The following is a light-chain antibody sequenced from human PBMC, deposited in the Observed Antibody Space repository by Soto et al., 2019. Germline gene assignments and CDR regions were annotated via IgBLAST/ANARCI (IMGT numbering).Light chain of an antibody. J-gene: IGLJ2*01. CDR1: SSNIGAGYN. CDR3: QSYDSSLSGSI. CDR2: GNS. V-gene: IGLV1-40*01. Sequence: QLVLTQPPSVSGAPGQRVTISCTGSSSNIGAGYNVHWYQQLPGTAPKLLIYGNSNRASGVPDRLSGSKSGTSASLAIAGLQAEDEVDYYCQSYDSSLSGSIFGGGTKLTVL.